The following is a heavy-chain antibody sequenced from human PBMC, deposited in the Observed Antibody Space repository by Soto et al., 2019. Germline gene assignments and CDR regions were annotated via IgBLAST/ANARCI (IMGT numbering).Heavy chain of an antibody. CDR1: GFTLIIDW. CDR2: IRQGGSVI. J-gene: IGHJ4*02. D-gene: IGHD1-1*01. Sequence: GGSLRLSCAASGFTLIIDWMSWIRQAPGKGLEWVASIRQGGSVIHYVDSVKGRFTISRDSATNSLFLQLNDLRDEDTAVYYCATLLGSVTTFDNWGQGTLVTVSS. CDR3: ATLLGSVTTFDN. V-gene: IGHV3-7*01.